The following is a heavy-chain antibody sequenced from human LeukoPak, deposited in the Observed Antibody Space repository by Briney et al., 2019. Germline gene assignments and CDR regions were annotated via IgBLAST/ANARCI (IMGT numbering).Heavy chain of an antibody. J-gene: IGHJ4*02. V-gene: IGHV1-2*02. CDR1: GYTFTGYY. D-gene: IGHD6-19*01. Sequence: ASVKVSCKASGYTFTGYYMHWVRQAPGQGLEWMGWINPNSGGTNYAQKFQGRVTMTRDTSISTAYMELSRLRSDDTAVYYCARGWYSSGWYTLDSWGQGALVTVSS. CDR2: INPNSGGT. CDR3: ARGWYSSGWYTLDS.